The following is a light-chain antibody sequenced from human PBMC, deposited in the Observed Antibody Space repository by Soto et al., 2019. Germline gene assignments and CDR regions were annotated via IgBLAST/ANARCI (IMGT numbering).Light chain of an antibody. J-gene: IGKJ1*01. CDR2: KAS. Sequence: DIQMTQSPSTLSASVGDRVTITCRASQSISSWLAWYQQKPRKAPKLLIYKASSLESGVPSRFSGIGSGTEFTLTISSLQPDDFATYYCQQYNSYSATFGQGTKVEIK. V-gene: IGKV1-5*03. CDR3: QQYNSYSAT. CDR1: QSISSW.